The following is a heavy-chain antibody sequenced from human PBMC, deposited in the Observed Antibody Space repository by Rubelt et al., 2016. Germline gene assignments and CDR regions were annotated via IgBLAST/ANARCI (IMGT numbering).Heavy chain of an antibody. Sequence: GKGLEWVGVIWYDGIKTYYADSVQDRFTISRDNSKNTVYLQMNNLRVDDTAVYYCARVAVLGGSDYYFDSWGQGTLVTVSA. D-gene: IGHD2-21*02. CDR2: IWYDGIKT. CDR3: ARVAVLGGSDYYFDS. V-gene: IGHV3-33*01. J-gene: IGHJ4*02.